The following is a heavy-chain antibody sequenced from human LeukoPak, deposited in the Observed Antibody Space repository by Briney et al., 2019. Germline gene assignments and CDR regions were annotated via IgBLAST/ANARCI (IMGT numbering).Heavy chain of an antibody. D-gene: IGHD3-10*01. CDR1: GFTFSNAW. Sequence: GGSLRLSCAASGFTFSNAWMSWVRQAPGRGLEWVGRIKSKTDGGTTDYAAPVKGRFTISRDDSKNTLYLQMNSLKTEDTAVYYCTTGITMVRGVIHLIDYWGQGTLVTVSP. CDR2: IKSKTDGGTT. V-gene: IGHV3-15*01. J-gene: IGHJ4*02. CDR3: TTGITMVRGVIHLIDY.